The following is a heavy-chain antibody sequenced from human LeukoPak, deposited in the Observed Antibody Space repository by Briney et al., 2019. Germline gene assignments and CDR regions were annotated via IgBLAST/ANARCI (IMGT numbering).Heavy chain of an antibody. J-gene: IGHJ4*02. CDR1: GDSINSGGYY. Sequence: SETLSLTCTVSGDSINSGGYYWGWIRQHPGKGLEWIGYIYYSGSTYYNPSLKSRVTISIDTSKNHFSLKLSSVTAADTAVYYCARAGGFFSPFGYWGQGTLVTVSS. D-gene: IGHD3-16*01. CDR2: IYYSGST. CDR3: ARAGGFFSPFGY. V-gene: IGHV4-31*03.